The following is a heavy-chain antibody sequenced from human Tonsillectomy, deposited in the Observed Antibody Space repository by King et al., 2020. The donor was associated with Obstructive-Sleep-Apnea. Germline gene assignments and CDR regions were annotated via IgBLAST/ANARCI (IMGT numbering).Heavy chain of an antibody. Sequence: QVQLQESGPGLVKPSETLSLTCTVSVGSIISYYWSLIRQPPGKGLEWIGYIYYSGSTKYNPSLKNRATISVDTSKNQFSLKLSSVTAADTAVYYCARHTTDYDVLTGYSYHFDSWGQGTLVTVSS. CDR2: IYYSGST. CDR1: VGSIISYY. CDR3: ARHTTDYDVLTGYSYHFDS. V-gene: IGHV4-59*08. J-gene: IGHJ4*02. D-gene: IGHD3-9*01.